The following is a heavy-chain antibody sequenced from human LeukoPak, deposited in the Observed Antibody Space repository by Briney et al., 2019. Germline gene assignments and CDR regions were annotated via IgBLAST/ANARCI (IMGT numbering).Heavy chain of an antibody. CDR3: ARYSWGLRAFDY. J-gene: IGHJ4*02. V-gene: IGHV4-34*01. CDR1: GGSFSGYY. CDR2: INHSGST. Sequence: SVTLSLTCAVYGGSFSGYYWSWIRQPPGKGLEWLGEINHSGSTNYNPSLKSRVTISVDTSKNQFSLKLSSVTAAYTAVYYCARYSWGLRAFDYGGRGTLVTVSS. D-gene: IGHD1-26*01.